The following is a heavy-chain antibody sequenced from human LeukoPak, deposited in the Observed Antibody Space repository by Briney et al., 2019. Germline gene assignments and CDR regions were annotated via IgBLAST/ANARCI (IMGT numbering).Heavy chain of an antibody. V-gene: IGHV1-2*02. Sequence: ASVNVSYKASGYTFTLYYMHWVRQAPGQGLEWMGWINPNSGGTNYAQKFQGRVNMSRDTSISTAYMELSRLRSDDTAVYYCARDRIRSIAVAGTGLIDYWGQGTLVTVSS. CDR2: INPNSGGT. CDR1: GYTFTLYY. D-gene: IGHD6-19*01. CDR3: ARDRIRSIAVAGTGLIDY. J-gene: IGHJ4*02.